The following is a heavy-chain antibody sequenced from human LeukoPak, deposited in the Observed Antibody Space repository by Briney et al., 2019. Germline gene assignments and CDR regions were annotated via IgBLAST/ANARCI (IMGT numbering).Heavy chain of an antibody. V-gene: IGHV3-74*01. Sequence: GGSLRLSCAASGFTFSSYWMHWVRQAPGKGLVWVSRLNGDGSSTIYADSVKGRFTISRDNAKNTLYLQMSSLRADDTAVYYCARGETGSSWSTFDFWGQGTLVTVSS. D-gene: IGHD6-13*01. CDR3: ARGETGSSWSTFDF. CDR2: LNGDGSST. J-gene: IGHJ4*02. CDR1: GFTFSSYW.